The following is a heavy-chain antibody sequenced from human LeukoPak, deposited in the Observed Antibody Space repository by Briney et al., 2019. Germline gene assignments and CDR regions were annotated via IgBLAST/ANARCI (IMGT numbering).Heavy chain of an antibody. CDR1: GFTSSTYG. CDR2: IRYDGSNK. V-gene: IGHV3-30*02. Sequence: GGSLRLSCAASGFTSSTYGMHWVRQAPGKGLEWVAFIRYDGSNKYYADSVKGRFTISRDNSKNTLYLQMNSLRAEDTAVYYCAKDHGSSDWYYFDYWGQGTLVTVSS. J-gene: IGHJ4*02. CDR3: AKDHGSSDWYYFDY. D-gene: IGHD6-13*01.